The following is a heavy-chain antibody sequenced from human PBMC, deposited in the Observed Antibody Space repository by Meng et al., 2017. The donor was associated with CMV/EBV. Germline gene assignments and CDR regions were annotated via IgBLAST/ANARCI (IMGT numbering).Heavy chain of an antibody. J-gene: IGHJ5*02. Sequence: LSLSCAASAFTFTSYAMSWVRQAPGKGLEWVSAISGSGGSTYYADSVKGRFTISRDNSKNTLYLQMNSLRAEDTAVYYCAKDRVIVPWGQGTLVTVSS. CDR3: AKDRVIVP. V-gene: IGHV3-23*01. CDR1: AFTFTSYA. D-gene: IGHD3-22*01. CDR2: ISGSGGST.